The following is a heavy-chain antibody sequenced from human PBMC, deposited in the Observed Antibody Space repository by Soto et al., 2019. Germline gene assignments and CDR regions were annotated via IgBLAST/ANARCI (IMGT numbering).Heavy chain of an antibody. CDR3: TRHSVGTPDY. CDR1: GYSFTKWW. Sequence: GESLKVSCTGSGYSFTKWWIGWLRQMPGKGLEWIGFVFPGDSQIRYNPSFEGQLTISVDKSPATAYLQWNTLQASDSAMYYCTRHSVGTPDYWGQGTLVTVSS. J-gene: IGHJ4*02. V-gene: IGHV5-51*01. CDR2: VFPGDSQI. D-gene: IGHD1-26*01.